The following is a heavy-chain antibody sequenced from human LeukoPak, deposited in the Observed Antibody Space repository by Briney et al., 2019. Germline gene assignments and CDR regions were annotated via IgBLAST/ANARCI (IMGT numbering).Heavy chain of an antibody. J-gene: IGHJ1*01. V-gene: IGHV4-30-4*01. CDR2: IYYSGNT. D-gene: IGHD3-10*01. CDR1: GGSISSGDYC. Sequence: SETLSLTCTVSGGSISSGDYCWSWIRQPPGKGLEWIGCIYYSGNTYYNPSLKSRVTISVDTSKNQFSLKLSSVTAADTAVYYCAREDGTIVRGVITGGYFQHWGQGTLVTVSS. CDR3: AREDGTIVRGVITGGYFQH.